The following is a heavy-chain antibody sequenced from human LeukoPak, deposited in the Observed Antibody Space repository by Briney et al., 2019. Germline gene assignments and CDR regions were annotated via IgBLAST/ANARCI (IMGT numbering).Heavy chain of an antibody. Sequence: GGSLRLSCAASGLTFSSYWMSWVRQAPGKGLEWVANIKQDGSEKYYVDSVKGRFTISRDNSYNTVSLQMNSLRDEDTGVYYCAKGLRTGVGPYMGYHYYMDVWGKGATVTVSS. CDR2: IKQDGSEK. V-gene: IGHV3-7*03. J-gene: IGHJ6*03. CDR1: GLTFSSYW. D-gene: IGHD3-16*01. CDR3: AKGLRTGVGPYMGYHYYMDV.